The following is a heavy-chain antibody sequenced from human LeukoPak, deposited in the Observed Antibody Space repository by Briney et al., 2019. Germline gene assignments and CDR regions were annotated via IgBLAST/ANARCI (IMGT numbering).Heavy chain of an antibody. V-gene: IGHV3-23*01. Sequence: GGSLRLSCAASGLTFSNCAMSWVRQAPGKGLEWVSAISTSGGRTFYADSVKGRFTISRDNSKNTLYLQMNSLTAEDTAVYHCAKIYYALGSYDWFGPWGQGTLVTVSS. CDR3: AKIYYALGSYDWFGP. CDR1: GLTFSNCA. J-gene: IGHJ5*02. CDR2: ISTSGGRT. D-gene: IGHD3-10*01.